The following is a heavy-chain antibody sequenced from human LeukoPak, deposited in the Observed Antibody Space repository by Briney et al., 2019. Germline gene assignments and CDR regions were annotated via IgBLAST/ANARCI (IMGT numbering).Heavy chain of an antibody. Sequence: GGSLRLSCTASGFTVSSNYMSWVRQAPGKGLEWVSSISSTSNYIYYADSVKGRFTISRDNANNSVYLQMNSLRAEDTAVYYCARDFDSTGYANWFDPWGQGTLVTVSS. J-gene: IGHJ5*02. D-gene: IGHD3-22*01. CDR3: ARDFDSTGYANWFDP. CDR2: ISSTSNYI. CDR1: GFTVSSNY. V-gene: IGHV3-21*01.